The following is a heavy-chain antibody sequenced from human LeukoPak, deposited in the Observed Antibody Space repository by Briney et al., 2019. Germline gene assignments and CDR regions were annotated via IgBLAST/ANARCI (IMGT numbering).Heavy chain of an antibody. CDR2: MNPNSGNT. Sequence: ASVKVSRNASGYTFSSYDINWVRQATGQGLKWMGWMNPNSGNTGYAQKFQGRVTMTRNTSISTAYMELSSLRSEDTAVYYCATSDLYSSSWYDYWGQGTLVTVSS. CDR1: GYTFSSYD. J-gene: IGHJ4*02. CDR3: ATSDLYSSSWYDY. V-gene: IGHV1-8*01. D-gene: IGHD6-13*01.